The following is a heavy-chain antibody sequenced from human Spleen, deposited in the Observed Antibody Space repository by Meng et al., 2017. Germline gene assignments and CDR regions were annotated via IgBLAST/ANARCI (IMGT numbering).Heavy chain of an antibody. CDR2: IYYSGRT. V-gene: IGHV4-39*07. CDR1: GGSISSSSYY. D-gene: IGHD6-13*01. J-gene: IGHJ2*01. CDR3: ARAFWQQLRLGYIDL. Sequence: QVLLQPCGAGLLKPSETLSLTCTVSGGSISSSSYYWGWIRQPPGKGLEWIGSIYYSGRTYSNPSLKRRVTISVDTSKNQFSLKLTSVTAADTAVYYCARAFWQQLRLGYIDLWGRGTLVTVSS.